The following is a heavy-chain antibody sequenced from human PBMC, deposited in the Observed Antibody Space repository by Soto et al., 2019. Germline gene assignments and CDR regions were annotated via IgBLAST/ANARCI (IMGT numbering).Heavy chain of an antibody. CDR2: IYYSGST. J-gene: IGHJ6*03. Sequence: QLQLQESGPGLVKPSETLSLTCTVSGGSISSSSYYWGWIRQPPGKGLEWIGSIYYSGSTYYNPSLKSRVTISVDTSKNQFSLKLSSVTAADTAVYYCLMWARSSSAPPDPTYYYYCYMDVWGKGTTVTVSS. V-gene: IGHV4-39*01. CDR3: LMWARSSSAPPDPTYYYYCYMDV. D-gene: IGHD6-6*01. CDR1: GGSISSSSYY.